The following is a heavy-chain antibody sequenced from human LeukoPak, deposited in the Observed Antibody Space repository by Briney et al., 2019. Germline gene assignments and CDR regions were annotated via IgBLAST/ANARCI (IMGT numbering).Heavy chain of an antibody. D-gene: IGHD3-22*01. V-gene: IGHV4-39*01. CDR1: GGSISSSSYY. CDR2: IYYSGST. CDR3: ARLRRDDSSDY. J-gene: IGHJ4*02. Sequence: PSETLSLTCTVSGGSISSSSYYWGWIRQPPGKGLEWFGSIYYSGSTYYNPSLKSRVTISVDTSKNQFSLKLSSVTAADTAVYYCARLRRDDSSDYWGQGTLVTVSS.